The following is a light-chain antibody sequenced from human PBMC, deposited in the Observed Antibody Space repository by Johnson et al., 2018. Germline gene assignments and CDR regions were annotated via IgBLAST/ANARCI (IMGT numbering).Light chain of an antibody. Sequence: SVLTQPPSVSAAPGQKVTISCSGSSSNIGNNYVSWYQQLPGTAPNLLIYETNKRPSGIPDRFSGSKSGTSATLGLTGLQTGHEADYYCGTWDSSLSAGNGFGTGTKVTVL. J-gene: IGLJ1*01. CDR2: ETN. CDR1: SSNIGNNY. V-gene: IGLV1-51*02. CDR3: GTWDSSLSAGNG.